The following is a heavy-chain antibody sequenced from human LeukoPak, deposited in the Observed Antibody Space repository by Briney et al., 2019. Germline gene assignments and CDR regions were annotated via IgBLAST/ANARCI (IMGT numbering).Heavy chain of an antibody. CDR1: GYSFTSYW. CDR3: ARRYYYGSGSYYFDY. Sequence: GESLKISCKGSGYSFTSYWIGWVRQMPGKGLEWMGIIYPGDSDTRYSPSFQGPVTISADKSITTAYLQWSSLKASDTAMYYCARRYYYGSGSYYFDYWGQGTLVTVSS. CDR2: IYPGDSDT. J-gene: IGHJ4*02. D-gene: IGHD3-10*01. V-gene: IGHV5-51*01.